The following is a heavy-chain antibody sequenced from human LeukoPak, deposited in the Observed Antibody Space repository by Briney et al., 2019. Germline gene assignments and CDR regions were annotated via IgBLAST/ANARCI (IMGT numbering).Heavy chain of an antibody. CDR3: ARGQIRGVGLFDY. CDR1: GYSISSGYY. D-gene: IGHD3-16*01. Sequence: SETLSLTCTVSGYSISSGYYWGWIRQPPGKGLEWIGSIYHSGSTYHNPSLKSRVTLSVDESKNQFSLKLSSVTAADTAVYYCARGQIRGVGLFDYWGHGTLVTVSS. CDR2: IYHSGST. J-gene: IGHJ4*01. V-gene: IGHV4-38-2*02.